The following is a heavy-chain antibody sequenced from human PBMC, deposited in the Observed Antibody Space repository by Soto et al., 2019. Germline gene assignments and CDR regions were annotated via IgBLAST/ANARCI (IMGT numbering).Heavy chain of an antibody. CDR3: VRGGGGGLFDP. D-gene: IGHD2-15*01. V-gene: IGHV3-11*06. CDR1: GFTFGDSY. CDR2: ISPGSRYP. Sequence: GGSLRLSGAVSGFTFGDSYMSWIRQAPGKGLEWLSYISPGSRYPAYADSVKGRFTISRDNAKRSLYLQMMSLTAEDTAIYYCVRGGGGGLFDPLGQGTMVTVSS. J-gene: IGHJ5*02.